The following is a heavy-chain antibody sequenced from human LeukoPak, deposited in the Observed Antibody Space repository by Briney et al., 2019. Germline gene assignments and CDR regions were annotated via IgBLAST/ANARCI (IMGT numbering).Heavy chain of an antibody. CDR1: GGSISSGGYY. Sequence: SQTLSLTCTVSGGSISSGGYYWSWIRQHPGKGLEWIGYIYYSGSSYYNPSLRSRVTISVDTSKNQFSLKLTSVTAADTAVYYCARGEMATTYYFDYWGQGTLVTVSS. CDR3: ARGEMATTYYFDY. V-gene: IGHV4-31*03. CDR2: IYYSGSS. D-gene: IGHD5-24*01. J-gene: IGHJ4*02.